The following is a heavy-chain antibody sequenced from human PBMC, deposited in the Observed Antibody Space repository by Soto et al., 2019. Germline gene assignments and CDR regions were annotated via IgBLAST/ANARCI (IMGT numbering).Heavy chain of an antibody. CDR3: ARGLGYCSGGSCDHYYYYGMDV. V-gene: IGHV3-74*01. D-gene: IGHD2-15*01. CDR1: GFTFSSYW. CDR2: INSDGSST. J-gene: IGHJ6*02. Sequence: GGSLRLSCAASGFTFSSYWMHWVRQAPGKGLVWVSRINSDGSSTSYADSVKGRFTISRDNAKNTLYLQMNSLRAEDTAVYYCARGLGYCSGGSCDHYYYYGMDVWGQGTTVTVSS.